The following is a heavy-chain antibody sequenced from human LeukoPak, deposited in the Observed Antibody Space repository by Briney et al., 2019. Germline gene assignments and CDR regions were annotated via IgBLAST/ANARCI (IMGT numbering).Heavy chain of an antibody. J-gene: IGHJ4*02. V-gene: IGHV1-18*01. Sequence: ASVKVSCKASGYTFTSYGISWVRQAPGQGLEWMGWISAYNGNTNYAQKLQGRVTMTTDTSTSTAYMELRSLRSDDTAEYYCARDFGPYYYDSSGYFPGYWGQGTLVTVSS. CDR3: ARDFGPYYYDSSGYFPGY. CDR1: GYTFTSYG. CDR2: ISAYNGNT. D-gene: IGHD3-22*01.